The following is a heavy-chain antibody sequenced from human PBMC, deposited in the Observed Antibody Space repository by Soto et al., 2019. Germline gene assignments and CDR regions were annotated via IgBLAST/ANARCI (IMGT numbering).Heavy chain of an antibody. CDR1: GFTFSMYW. Sequence: HPGGSLRLSCVASGFTFSMYWMHWVRQAPGKGLLWVSRINGDGTDTTYADSVKGRFTISRDNAKNTVYLQMNGLRAEDTAVYYCAREVGRGSGSYYLDYWGQETLVTVSS. CDR2: INGDGTDT. CDR3: AREVGRGSGSYYLDY. J-gene: IGHJ4*02. D-gene: IGHD3-16*01. V-gene: IGHV3-74*03.